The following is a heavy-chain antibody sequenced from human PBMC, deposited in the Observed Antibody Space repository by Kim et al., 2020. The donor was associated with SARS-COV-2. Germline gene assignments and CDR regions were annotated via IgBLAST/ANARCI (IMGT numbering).Heavy chain of an antibody. CDR1: GGSISSSSYY. Sequence: SETLSLTCTVSGGSISSSSYYWGWIRQPPGKGLEWIGSIYYSGSTYYNPSLKSRVTISVDTSKNQFSLKLSSVTAADTAVYYCASYYSNYECVVLWGQGTLVTVSS. V-gene: IGHV4-39*01. J-gene: IGHJ4*02. D-gene: IGHD4-4*01. CDR2: IYYSGST. CDR3: ASYYSNYECVVL.